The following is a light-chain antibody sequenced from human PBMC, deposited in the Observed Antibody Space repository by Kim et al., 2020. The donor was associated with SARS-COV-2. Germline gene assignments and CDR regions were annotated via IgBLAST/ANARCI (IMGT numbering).Light chain of an antibody. J-gene: IGKJ1*01. CDR2: AGS. CDR3: HQYSRAPRT. V-gene: IGKV3-20*01. CDR1: ESVASRY. Sequence: ETVLTQSPGTLSLSPGERATLSCRASESVASRYLAWYQQKPGLAPRLVIEAGSNRATGIPDRFSGSGSGTDFTLTINGLEPEDFAVYFCHQYSRAPRTFGQGTKVEIK.